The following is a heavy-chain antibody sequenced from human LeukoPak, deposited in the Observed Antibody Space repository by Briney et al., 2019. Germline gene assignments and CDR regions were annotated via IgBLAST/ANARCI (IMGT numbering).Heavy chain of an antibody. V-gene: IGHV1-2*02. CDR1: GYTFTGYY. CDR3: ARDLFVVGANFDY. Sequence: ASVKVSCKASGYTFTGYYMHWVRQAPGQGLEWMGWINPNSGGTNYAQKFQGRVTMTRDTPISTAYMELSRLRSDDTAVYYCARDLFVVGANFDYWGQGTLVTVSS. D-gene: IGHD1-26*01. J-gene: IGHJ4*02. CDR2: INPNSGGT.